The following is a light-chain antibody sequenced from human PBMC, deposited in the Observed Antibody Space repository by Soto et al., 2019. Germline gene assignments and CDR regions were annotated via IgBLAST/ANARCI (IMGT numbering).Light chain of an antibody. CDR3: QQYGSSPWT. V-gene: IGKV3-20*01. Sequence: EIVLTPSPGTLSLSPVERATLSCRASQSVSSSYLAWYQQKPGQAPRLLIYGASSRATGIPDRSSGSGSGTDFTLTISRLEPEDFAVYYCQQYGSSPWTFGQGTKVDIK. CDR2: GAS. J-gene: IGKJ1*01. CDR1: QSVSSSY.